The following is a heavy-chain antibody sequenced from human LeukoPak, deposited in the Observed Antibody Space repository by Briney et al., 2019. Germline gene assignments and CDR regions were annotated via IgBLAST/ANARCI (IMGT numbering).Heavy chain of an antibody. J-gene: IGHJ4*02. CDR1: GFTFSSYA. V-gene: IGHV3-23*01. CDR2: ISGSGGST. CDR3: AKKADYDFWSGYSTLDY. D-gene: IGHD3-3*01. Sequence: GGSLRLSCAASGFTFSSYAMGWVRQAPGKGLEWVSAISGSGGSTYYADSVKGRFTISRDNSKNTLYLQMNSLRAEDTAVYYCAKKADYDFWSGYSTLDYWGQGTLVTVSS.